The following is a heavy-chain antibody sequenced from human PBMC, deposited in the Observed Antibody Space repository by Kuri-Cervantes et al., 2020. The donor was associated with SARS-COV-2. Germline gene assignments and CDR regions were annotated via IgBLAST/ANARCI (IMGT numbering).Heavy chain of an antibody. CDR2: IYSSGST. CDR3: ARPRYGDYDGAFDI. D-gene: IGHD4-17*01. J-gene: IGHJ3*02. CDR1: NGSIRSSSYY. V-gene: IGHV4-39*07. Sequence: SETLSLTCSVSNGSIRSSSYYWGWIRQPPGKGLEWIGSIYSSGSTYYNPSLKSRVTISVDRSKNQFSLRLSSVTAADTAVYYCARPRYGDYDGAFDIWGQGTMVTVSS.